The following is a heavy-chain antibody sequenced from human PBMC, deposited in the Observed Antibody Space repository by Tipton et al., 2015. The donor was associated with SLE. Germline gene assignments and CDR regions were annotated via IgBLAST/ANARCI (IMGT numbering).Heavy chain of an antibody. CDR2: IYYSGST. CDR3: VSQLERPVLDAFEI. CDR1: GGSISSSSYY. Sequence: TLSLTCTVSGGSISSSSYYWGWIRQPPGKGLEWIGSIYYSGSTYYNPSLKSRVTISLDTSKNEFSLKLTSVTAADTAVYYCVSQLERPVLDAFEIWGQGTMVSVSS. D-gene: IGHD1-1*01. V-gene: IGHV4-39*07. J-gene: IGHJ3*02.